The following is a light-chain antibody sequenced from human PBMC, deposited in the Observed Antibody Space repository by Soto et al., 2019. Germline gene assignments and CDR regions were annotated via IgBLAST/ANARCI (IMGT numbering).Light chain of an antibody. Sequence: QSAPSHPASVSGSPGHSITISCTGTSSDVGAYNYVSWYQQHPGKAPKLMIYEVNYRPSGVSNRFSGSKSGITASLTISGLQAEDEADYYCSSYASTSTAVFGTGTNVTDL. CDR3: SSYASTSTAV. V-gene: IGLV2-14*01. CDR1: SSDVGAYNY. J-gene: IGLJ1*01. CDR2: EVN.